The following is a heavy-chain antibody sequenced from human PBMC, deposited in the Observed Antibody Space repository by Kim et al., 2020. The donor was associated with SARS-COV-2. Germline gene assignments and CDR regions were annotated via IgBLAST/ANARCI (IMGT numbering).Heavy chain of an antibody. CDR1: GFTFSGSP. V-gene: IGHV3-73*01. D-gene: IGHD6-25*01. J-gene: IGHJ4*02. CDR3: TCLITA. CDR2: VGHKAHNYAT. Sequence: GGSLRLSCAASGFTFSGSPIHWVRQAAGKGLEWVGGVGHKAHNYATTYGESGKGRFTISRDDSKNAGYMKMNSLKTEDTAVYDCTCLITAWGRGTLVTVSS.